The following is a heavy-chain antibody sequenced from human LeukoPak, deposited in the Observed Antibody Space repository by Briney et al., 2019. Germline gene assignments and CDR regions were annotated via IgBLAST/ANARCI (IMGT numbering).Heavy chain of an antibody. J-gene: IGHJ6*03. CDR1: GFTFSSYS. D-gene: IGHD3-10*01. Sequence: PGRSLRLSCAASGFTFSSYSINWVRQAPGKGLEWVSSISSSSSYIYYADSVKGRFTISRDNAKNSLYLQMNSLRAEDTAVYYCARDTPMVQNYYYYYMDVWGKGTTVTVSS. V-gene: IGHV3-21*01. CDR2: ISSSSSYI. CDR3: ARDTPMVQNYYYYYMDV.